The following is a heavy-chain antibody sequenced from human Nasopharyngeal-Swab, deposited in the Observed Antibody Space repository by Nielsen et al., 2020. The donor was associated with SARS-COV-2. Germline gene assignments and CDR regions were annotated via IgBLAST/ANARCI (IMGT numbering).Heavy chain of an antibody. D-gene: IGHD5-12*01. CDR2: SSSSSSYI. J-gene: IGHJ6*02. CDR3: ARASGYDFGYYYGMDV. V-gene: IGHV3-21*01. CDR1: GFTFSSYS. Sequence: GESLKISCAASGFTFSSYSMSWVRQAPGKGLEWVSSSSSSSSYIYYADSVKGRFTISRDNAKNSLYLQMNSLRAEDTAVYYCARASGYDFGYYYGMDVWGQGTTVTVSS.